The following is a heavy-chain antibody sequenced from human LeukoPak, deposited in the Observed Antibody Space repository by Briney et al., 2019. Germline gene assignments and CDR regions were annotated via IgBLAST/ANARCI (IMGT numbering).Heavy chain of an antibody. V-gene: IGHV1-24*01. D-gene: IGHD3-10*01. CDR3: ARDRYGSGSYYRRDFDY. CDR2: FDPEDGET. Sequence: GASVTVSCTVSGYTLTELSMHWVRQAPGKGLEWMGGFDPEDGETIYAQKFQGRVTMTEDTSTDTAYMELSSLRSEDTAVYYCARDRYGSGSYYRRDFDYWGQGTLVTVSS. J-gene: IGHJ4*02. CDR1: GYTLTELS.